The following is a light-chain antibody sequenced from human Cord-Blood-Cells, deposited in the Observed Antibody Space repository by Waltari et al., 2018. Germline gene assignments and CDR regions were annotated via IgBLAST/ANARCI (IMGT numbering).Light chain of an antibody. J-gene: IGKJ4*01. Sequence: DIQMTQSPSTLSASVGDRVTITCRGSQSISSWLDWYQQKPGKAPKLLSYKASSLESGVPSRFSCSRSGTVFTLTISSLQPDDFATYYCQQYNIYSLTFGGGTKVEIK. CDR2: KAS. V-gene: IGKV1-5*03. CDR1: QSISSW. CDR3: QQYNIYSLT.